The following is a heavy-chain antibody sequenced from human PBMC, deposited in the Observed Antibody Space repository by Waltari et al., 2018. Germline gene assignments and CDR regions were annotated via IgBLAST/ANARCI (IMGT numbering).Heavy chain of an antibody. V-gene: IGHV1-2*06. CDR3: ARHIDSIRSA. Sequence: QVQLVQSGAEVKKPGASVKVSCKASGYTFTDSVIDWVRHAPGQGLEWMGRINPKIGASTYPQKRQAGFTRTRDTSIGTAYMDLVSLTSDDMALYYCARHIDSIRSAWGQGTLVTVSS. J-gene: IGHJ5*02. CDR2: INPKIGAS. D-gene: IGHD2-21*01. CDR1: GYTFTDSV.